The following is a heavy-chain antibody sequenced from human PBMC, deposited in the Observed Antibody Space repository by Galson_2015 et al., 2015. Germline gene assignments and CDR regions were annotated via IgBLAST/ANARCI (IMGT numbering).Heavy chain of an antibody. Sequence: SLRLSCAASGFTFSSYWMSWVRQAPGRGLEWVANIRQDGSEKYYVDSVKGRFTISGDNAKNSLYLQMNSLRAEDTAVYYCAKPHEWWLLSAAFEISGQGTMVTVSS. CDR1: GFTFSSYW. D-gene: IGHD2-15*01. CDR2: IRQDGSEK. V-gene: IGHV3-7*03. J-gene: IGHJ3*02. CDR3: AKPHEWWLLSAAFEI.